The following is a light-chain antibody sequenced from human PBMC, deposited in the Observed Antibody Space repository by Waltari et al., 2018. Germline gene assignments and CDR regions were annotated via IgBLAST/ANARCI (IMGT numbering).Light chain of an antibody. CDR2: FAS. V-gene: IGKV2-28*01. CDR1: QSLLYGNGYNY. CDR3: MQSVRTPIT. J-gene: IGKJ5*01. Sequence: EIVMTQSPLALPVTPGEPASISCMSSQSLLYGNGYNYLSWYLQKPGQPPQLLIYFASSRASGVPDRFIGSGSGTDFTLQISRVEAEDVWIYYCMQSVRTPITFGQGTRLEIK.